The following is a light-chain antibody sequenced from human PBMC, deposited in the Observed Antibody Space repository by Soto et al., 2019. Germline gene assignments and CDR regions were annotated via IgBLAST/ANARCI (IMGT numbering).Light chain of an antibody. Sequence: QSALTQPASVSGYPGQSITISCTGTSSDVGAYNYVSWYQQHPGKAPKLMIYDVSSRPSGVSNRFSGSKSGNTASLTISGLQAEDEADYYCSSYTSGSTYVFGTGTKLTVL. CDR3: SSYTSGSTYV. CDR1: SSDVGAYNY. J-gene: IGLJ1*01. CDR2: DVS. V-gene: IGLV2-14*03.